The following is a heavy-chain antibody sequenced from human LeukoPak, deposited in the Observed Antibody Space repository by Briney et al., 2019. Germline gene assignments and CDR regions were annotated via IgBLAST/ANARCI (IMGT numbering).Heavy chain of an antibody. CDR3: ARGYGDWYFDL. CDR1: GGSFSGYY. V-gene: IGHV4-34*01. J-gene: IGHJ2*01. CDR2: INHSGST. D-gene: IGHD4-17*01. Sequence: SETLSLTCAVYGGSFSGYYWSWIRQPPGKGLEWIGEINHSGSTNYNPSLKSRVTISVDTSKNQFSLKLGSVTAADTAVYYCARGYGDWYFDLWGRGTLVTVSS.